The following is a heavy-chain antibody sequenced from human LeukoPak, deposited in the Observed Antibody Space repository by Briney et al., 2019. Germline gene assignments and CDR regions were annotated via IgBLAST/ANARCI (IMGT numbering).Heavy chain of an antibody. Sequence: GGSMRLSCAASGFTFSSYAMHWVRQAPGKGLEWVSLISWDGGSTYYADSVKGRFTISRDNSKNSLYLQMNSLRTEDTALYYCAKDKIWFGEGYYFDYWGQGTLVTVSS. CDR2: ISWDGGST. V-gene: IGHV3-43*01. CDR3: AKDKIWFGEGYYFDY. J-gene: IGHJ4*02. CDR1: GFTFSSYA. D-gene: IGHD3-10*01.